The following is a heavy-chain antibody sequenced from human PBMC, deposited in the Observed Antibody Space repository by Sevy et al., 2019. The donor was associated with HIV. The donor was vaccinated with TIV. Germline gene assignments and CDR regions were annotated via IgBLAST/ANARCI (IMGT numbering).Heavy chain of an antibody. V-gene: IGHV3-21*01. CDR1: GFTFSSYS. CDR3: ARVAATHYDFWSGYYDYYYYGMDV. CDR2: ISSSSSCI. Sequence: GGSLRLSCAASGFTFSSYSMNWVRQAPGKGLEWVSSISSSSSCIYYADSVKGRFTISRDNAKNSLYLQRTSLRAEDTAVYYCARVAATHYDFWSGYYDYYYYGMDVWGQGTTVTVSS. D-gene: IGHD3-3*01. J-gene: IGHJ6*02.